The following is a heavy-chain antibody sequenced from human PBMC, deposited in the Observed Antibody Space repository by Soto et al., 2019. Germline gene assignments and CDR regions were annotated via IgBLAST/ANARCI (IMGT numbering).Heavy chain of an antibody. CDR3: AKDRWGDFGDLNLPGY. CDR2: ISDDGSFK. V-gene: IGHV3-30*18. D-gene: IGHD4-17*01. J-gene: IGHJ4*02. Sequence: QVLLVESGGGVVQPGRSLRISCAVSGFTFSSFGMHWVRQAPGKGLEWVAVISDDGSFKHYADSLKGRFTISRDNSNNTLYLQMESLGPEDTAVYYCAKDRWGDFGDLNLPGYWGQGTLVTVSS. CDR1: GFTFSSFG.